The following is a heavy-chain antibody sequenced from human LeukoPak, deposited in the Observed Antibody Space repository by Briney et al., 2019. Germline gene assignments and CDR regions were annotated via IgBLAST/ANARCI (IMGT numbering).Heavy chain of an antibody. D-gene: IGHD1-26*01. J-gene: IGHJ5*02. CDR1: GGTFSSYA. V-gene: IGHV1-69*01. CDR2: IIPIFGTA. CDR3: ASRGSYGEYNWFDP. Sequence: SVKVSCKASGGTFSSYAISWVRQAPGQGLEWMGGIIPIFGTANYAQKFQGRVTITADESTSTAYMELSSLRSEDTAVYYCASRGSYGEYNWFDPWGQGTLVTVSS.